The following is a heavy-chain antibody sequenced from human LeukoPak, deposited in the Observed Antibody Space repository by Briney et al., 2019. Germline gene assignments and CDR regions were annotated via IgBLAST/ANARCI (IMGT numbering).Heavy chain of an antibody. Sequence: GGSLRLSCAASGFTFSSFAMHWVRQAPGKGLEWVAVIWYDGSDKYYTDSVKGRLTISRDNAKNTLYQEINSLRAEDTAVYYCVRDWRGKTYYDSSGYMFEYWGQGTLVTVSS. V-gene: IGHV3-33*01. J-gene: IGHJ4*02. CDR3: VRDWRGKTYYDSSGYMFEY. CDR2: IWYDGSDK. CDR1: GFTFSSFA. D-gene: IGHD3-22*01.